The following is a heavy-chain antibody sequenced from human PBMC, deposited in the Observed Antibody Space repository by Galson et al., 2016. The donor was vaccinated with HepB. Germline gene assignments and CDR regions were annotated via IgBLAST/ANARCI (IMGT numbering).Heavy chain of an antibody. D-gene: IGHD6-13*01. Sequence: SVKVSCKASGYTFTSYYMHWVRQAPGQGLEWMGIINPSGGSTSYAQKFHGRVTMTRDTSTSTVYMELSSLRSEDTAVDYCARLAAAGDYFDYWGQGTLVTVSS. J-gene: IGHJ4*02. V-gene: IGHV1-46*01. CDR2: INPSGGST. CDR3: ARLAAAGDYFDY. CDR1: GYTFTSYY.